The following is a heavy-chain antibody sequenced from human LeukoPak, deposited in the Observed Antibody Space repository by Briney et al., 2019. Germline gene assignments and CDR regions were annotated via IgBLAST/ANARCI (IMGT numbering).Heavy chain of an antibody. CDR1: GFTFSDYY. CDR3: ARDGERGIAAAGTFDY. D-gene: IGHD6-13*01. Sequence: GGSLRLSCAASGFTFSDYYMSWIRQAPGKGLEWVSYISSSGSTIYYADSVKGRFTISRDNAKNSLYLRMNRLRAEDTAVYYCARDGERGIAAAGTFDYWGQGTLVTVS. CDR2: ISSSGSTI. V-gene: IGHV3-11*01. J-gene: IGHJ4*02.